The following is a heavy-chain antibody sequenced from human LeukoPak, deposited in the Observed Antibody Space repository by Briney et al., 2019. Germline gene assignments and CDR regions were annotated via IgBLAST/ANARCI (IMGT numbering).Heavy chain of an antibody. CDR1: GFTFSSYA. CDR2: ISASGGYT. J-gene: IGHJ4*02. D-gene: IGHD3-22*01. Sequence: GGSLRLSCAASGFTFSSYAMNWVRQAPGKGLEWVSGISASGGYTYYADSVKGRFTISRDNSKNTLYLQMNSLRVEDTAVYYCAKDRLPLRSAYYYVPFDYWGQGTLVTVSS. V-gene: IGHV3-23*01. CDR3: AKDRLPLRSAYYYVPFDY.